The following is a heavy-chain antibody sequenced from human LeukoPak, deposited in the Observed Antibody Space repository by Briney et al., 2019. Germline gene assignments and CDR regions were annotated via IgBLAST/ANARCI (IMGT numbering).Heavy chain of an antibody. Sequence: PSQTLSLTCTVSGGSISSYYWSWIRQPPGKGLEWIGYIYYSGSTNYNPSLKSRVTISVDTSKNQFSLKLSSVTAADTAVYYCARGEWPTYSSSWPTVYYWGQGTLVTVSS. J-gene: IGHJ4*02. CDR3: ARGEWPTYSSSWPTVYY. V-gene: IGHV4-59*01. CDR1: GGSISSYY. D-gene: IGHD6-13*01. CDR2: IYYSGST.